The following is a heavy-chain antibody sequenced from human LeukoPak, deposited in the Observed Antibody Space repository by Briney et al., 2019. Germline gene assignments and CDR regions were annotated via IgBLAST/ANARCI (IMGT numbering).Heavy chain of an antibody. CDR1: GYTFTGYY. CDR3: AREGDIVVVPAAASYGMDV. CDR2: INPNSGGT. V-gene: IGHV1-2*02. Sequence: ASVKVSCKASGYTFTGYYMHWVRQAPGQGLEWMGWINPNSGGTNYAQKFQGRVTMTRDTSISTAYMELSRLRSDDTAVYYCAREGDIVVVPAAASYGMDVWGQGTTVTVSS. J-gene: IGHJ6*02. D-gene: IGHD2-2*01.